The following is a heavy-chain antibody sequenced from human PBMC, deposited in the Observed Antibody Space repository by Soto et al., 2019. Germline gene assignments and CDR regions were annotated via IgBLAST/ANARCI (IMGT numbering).Heavy chain of an antibody. CDR1: GFTFSNSD. CDR3: VRNRMEGIDLAIAYNWFDP. V-gene: IGHV3-35*01. CDR2: VSWNGSRT. J-gene: IGHJ5*02. D-gene: IGHD2-2*02. Sequence: EVQLVESGGGLVQPGGSLRLSCAASGFTFSNSDMNWVHQAPGKGLEWVSGVSWNGSRTHYADSVKGRFIISRDNSRNTLYLQTNSLRAEDTAVYYCVRNRMEGIDLAIAYNWFDPWGQGTLVTVSS.